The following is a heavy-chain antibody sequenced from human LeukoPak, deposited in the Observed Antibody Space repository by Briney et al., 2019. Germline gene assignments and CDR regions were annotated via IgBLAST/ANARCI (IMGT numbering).Heavy chain of an antibody. J-gene: IGHJ4*02. Sequence: PGGSLRLSCAASGFTFSGYAILWVREAPGKGLEWVAFISYDGSIKYYADSVKGRCTISRDNSKNTLNLQINSLRAEDTAVYYCARDLSEKYSIDYWGQGTLVTVSS. CDR1: GFTFSGYA. V-gene: IGHV3-30-3*01. CDR2: ISYDGSIK. D-gene: IGHD2-15*01. CDR3: ARDLSEKYSIDY.